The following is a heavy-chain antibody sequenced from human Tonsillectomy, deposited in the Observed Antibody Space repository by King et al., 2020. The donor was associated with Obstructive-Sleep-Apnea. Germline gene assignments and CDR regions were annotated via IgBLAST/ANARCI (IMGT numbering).Heavy chain of an antibody. Sequence: VQLVESGGGVVQPGRSLRLSCAASGFIFSSYAMHWVRQAPGKGLEWVAVISYDGSNTYYADSVKGRFTISRDNSKNTLYLQMNSLRPEDTAVYYCATERSSGSFYDPNYYGMDVWGQGTTVTVSS. CDR1: GFIFSSYA. CDR2: ISYDGSNT. J-gene: IGHJ6*02. V-gene: IGHV3-30*04. D-gene: IGHD3-10*01. CDR3: ATERSSGSFYDPNYYGMDV.